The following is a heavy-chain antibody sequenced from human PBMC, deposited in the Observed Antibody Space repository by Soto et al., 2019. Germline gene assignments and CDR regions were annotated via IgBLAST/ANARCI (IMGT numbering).Heavy chain of an antibody. V-gene: IGHV3-21*01. CDR3: ARASSVWYSAFDI. D-gene: IGHD6-19*01. CDR2: ISSSSSYI. Sequence: EVQLVESGGGLVKPGGSLRLSCAASGFTFSSYSMNWVRQAPGKGLEWVSSISSSSSYIYYADSVKGRFTISRDNAKNSLYLQMNSLRAEDTAVYYCARASSVWYSAFDIWGQGTMVTVSS. J-gene: IGHJ3*02. CDR1: GFTFSSYS.